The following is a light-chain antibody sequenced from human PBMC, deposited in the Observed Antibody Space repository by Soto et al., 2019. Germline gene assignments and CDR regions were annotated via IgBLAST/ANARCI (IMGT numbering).Light chain of an antibody. CDR3: SSYTTSSSYV. J-gene: IGLJ1*01. CDR2: DVY. Sequence: QSALTQPASVSGSPGQSITISCTGTSSDVGGFNYVSWYQQHPGKAPKLLIFDVYSRPSGISNRFSGSKSGNTASLTISGLQAEDEAAYYCSSYTTSSSYVFGAGTKGTVL. CDR1: SSDVGGFNY. V-gene: IGLV2-14*01.